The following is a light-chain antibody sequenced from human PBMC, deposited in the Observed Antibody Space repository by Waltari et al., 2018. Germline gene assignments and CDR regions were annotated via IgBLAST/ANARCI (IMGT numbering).Light chain of an antibody. CDR1: STDVGRYVGDYYR. CDR3: SSYTTRSTWV. Sequence: QSALTQPPSVSGSPGQSVTISCPGTSTDVGRYVGDYYRLPWYQQPPGTAPKLIIYDVSNRPSGVPDRFSGSKSGNTASLTISGLQAEEEADYYCSSYTTRSTWVFGGGTKLTVL. CDR2: DVS. J-gene: IGLJ3*02. V-gene: IGLV2-18*02.